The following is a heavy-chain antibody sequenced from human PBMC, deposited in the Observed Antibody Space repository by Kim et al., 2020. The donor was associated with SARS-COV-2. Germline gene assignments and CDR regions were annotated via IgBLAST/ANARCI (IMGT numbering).Heavy chain of an antibody. CDR3: SPETRPGDMHL. CDR1: GFTFSSHT. V-gene: IGHV3-21*06. J-gene: IGHJ6*02. CDR2: ISSSGAYL. D-gene: IGHD6-6*01. Sequence: GGSLRLSCAASGFTFSSHTMNWVRQAPGKGLERVSSISSSGAYLYYADSVTGRFTISRDNAKNVVFLKMNNLRAEDMGRHYCSPETRPGDMHLWAQVTT.